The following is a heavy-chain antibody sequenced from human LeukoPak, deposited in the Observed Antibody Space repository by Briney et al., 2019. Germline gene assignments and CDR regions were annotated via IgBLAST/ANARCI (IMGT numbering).Heavy chain of an antibody. CDR2: ISSRGTTI. D-gene: IGHD5-24*01. J-gene: IGHJ3*02. CDR3: ARDSIADGAFDI. CDR1: GFIFSSYE. Sequence: PGGSLRLSCAASGFIFSSYEMNWVRQAPGKGLEWVSYISSRGTTIYNADSVKGRFTISRDNAKNSLYLQMNSLRAEDTAVYYCARDSIADGAFDIWGQGTMVTVSS. V-gene: IGHV3-48*03.